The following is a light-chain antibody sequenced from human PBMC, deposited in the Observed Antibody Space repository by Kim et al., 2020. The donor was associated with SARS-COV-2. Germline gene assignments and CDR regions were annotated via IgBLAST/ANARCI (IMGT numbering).Light chain of an antibody. J-gene: IGKJ2*01. V-gene: IGKV3-11*01. Sequence: AAPSCRASHRISTSLACYQRKPGQAPRSLIYDASDRATGIPARFSGSGSGTHFTLSISSLEPEDFAIYFCQQRTIWPMYNFGQGTKLEI. CDR3: QQRTIWPMYN. CDR2: DAS. CDR1: HRISTS.